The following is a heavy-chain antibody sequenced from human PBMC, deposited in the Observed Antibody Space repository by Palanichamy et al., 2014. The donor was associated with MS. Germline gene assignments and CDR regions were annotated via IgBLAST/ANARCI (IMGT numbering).Heavy chain of an antibody. D-gene: IGHD6-19*01. CDR3: ARLSRLTLAVRCPDY. V-gene: IGHV3-23*01. CDR1: DSLILA. CDR2: ISGSGDTS. J-gene: IGHJ4*02. Sequence: DVQLLESEGGLVQPGGSLRLSCAASDSLILAMSWVRQAPGKGLEWVSAISGSGDTSYYGASVKGRFTISRDNSKNTLYLQMNSLRDEDTAVYYCARLSRLTLAVRCPDYWGQGTLVIVSS.